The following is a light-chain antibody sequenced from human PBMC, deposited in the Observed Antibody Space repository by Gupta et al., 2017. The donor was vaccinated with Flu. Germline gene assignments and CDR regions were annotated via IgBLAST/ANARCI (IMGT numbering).Light chain of an antibody. V-gene: IGLV1-44*01. CDR2: NNN. J-gene: IGLJ2*01. Sequence: QSVLTQPPSASGTPGQWVTISCSGSSPNSGSYTVDWYQQVAGTAPKPLIYNNNERPSGVPDRFSGSKSGTSASLAIXGXQSEEEXDYYCEVWDDSLNGVVFGGGTKPTVL. CDR1: SPNSGSYT. CDR3: EVWDDSLNGVV.